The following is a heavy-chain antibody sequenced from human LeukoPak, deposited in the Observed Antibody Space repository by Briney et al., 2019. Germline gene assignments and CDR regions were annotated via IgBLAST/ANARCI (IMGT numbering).Heavy chain of an antibody. J-gene: IGHJ4*02. Sequence: GGSLRLSCAASGFTFSGSAMHWVRQASGKGLQWVGHIRTKGNNYATAYAASVKGRFTISRDDSKNTAYLQMSSLKTEDTAVYYCSAGGLDYWGQGTLVTVPS. CDR1: GFTFSGSA. CDR2: IRTKGNNYAT. CDR3: SAGGLDY. V-gene: IGHV3-73*01. D-gene: IGHD2-15*01.